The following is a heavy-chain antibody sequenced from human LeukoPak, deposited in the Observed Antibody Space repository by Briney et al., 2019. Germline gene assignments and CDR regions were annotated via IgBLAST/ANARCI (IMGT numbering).Heavy chain of an antibody. D-gene: IGHD6-6*01. V-gene: IGHV3-23*01. CDR2: ISVSGNT. CDR1: GFTLSSYA. Sequence: GGSLRLSCAASGFTLSSYAMSWVRQGPGKGLEWVSAISVSGNTYHADSVKGRFTISRDSSKNTLYLQMNSLRAEDTAVYYCAREGSSSWFNDYWGQGTLVTVSS. J-gene: IGHJ4*02. CDR3: AREGSSSWFNDY.